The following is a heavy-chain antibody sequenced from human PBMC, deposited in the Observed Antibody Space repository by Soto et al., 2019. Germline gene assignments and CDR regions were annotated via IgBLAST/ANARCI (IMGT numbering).Heavy chain of an antibody. CDR2: IDPSDSYT. CDR3: AKSATDYGGNLNGKDV. CDR1: GYSFTSYW. V-gene: IGHV5-10-1*01. J-gene: IGHJ6*02. Sequence: GESLKIPCKGSGYSFTSYWISWVRQMPGKGLEWMGRIDPSDSYTNYSPSFQGHVTISADKSISTAYLQWSSLKASDTAMYYCAKSATDYGGNLNGKDVWGQGTTDTVSS. D-gene: IGHD4-17*01.